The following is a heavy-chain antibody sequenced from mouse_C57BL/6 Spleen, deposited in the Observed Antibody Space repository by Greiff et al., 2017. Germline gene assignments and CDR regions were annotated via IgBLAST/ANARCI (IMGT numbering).Heavy chain of an antibody. CDR1: GYTFTDYY. Sequence: VQLQQSGPELVKPGASVKISCKASGYTFTDYYMNWVKQSHGKSLEWIGDINPNNGGTSYNQKFKGKATLTVDKSSSTAYMELRSLTSEDSAVYYCARERDRVYFDYWGQGTTLTVSS. D-gene: IGHD3-3*01. CDR3: ARERDRVYFDY. V-gene: IGHV1-26*01. CDR2: INPNNGGT. J-gene: IGHJ2*01.